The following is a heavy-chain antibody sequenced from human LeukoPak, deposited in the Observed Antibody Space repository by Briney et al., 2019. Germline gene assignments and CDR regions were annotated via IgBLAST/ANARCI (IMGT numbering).Heavy chain of an antibody. CDR1: GFTFSRYA. CDR3: ANDATYGDYRDYYYGMDV. V-gene: IGHV3-23*01. J-gene: IGHJ6*02. Sequence: GGSLRLSCAASGFTFSRYAMSWVRQAPGKGLEWVSGISGSGGRTYNADSVKGRFTISRDNSKNTLYLQMNSPRVEDTAVYYCANDATYGDYRDYYYGMDVWGQGTTVTVSS. D-gene: IGHD4-17*01. CDR2: ISGSGGRT.